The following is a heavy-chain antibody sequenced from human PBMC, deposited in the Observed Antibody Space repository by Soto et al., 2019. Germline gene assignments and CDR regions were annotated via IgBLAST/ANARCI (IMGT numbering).Heavy chain of an antibody. D-gene: IGHD3-10*01. CDR1: GGSISSGGYS. CDR3: ATENTVLPGGYFDY. V-gene: IGHV4-30-2*01. J-gene: IGHJ4*02. Sequence: QLQLQESGSGLVKPSQTLSLTCAVSGGSISSGGYSWSWIRQPPGKGLEWIGYIYHSGSTYYTPPLQSRVTISVATSKNQFSLKLSSVTAADTAVYYCATENTVLPGGYFDYWGQGTLVTVSS. CDR2: IYHSGST.